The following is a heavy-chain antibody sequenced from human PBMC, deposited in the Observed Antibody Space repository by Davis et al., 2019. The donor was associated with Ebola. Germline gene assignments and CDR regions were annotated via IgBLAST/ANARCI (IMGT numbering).Heavy chain of an antibody. CDR1: GFTFSSYA. Sequence: GESLKISCAASGFTFSSYAMHWVRQAPGKGLEWVAVISYDGSNKYYADSVKGRFTISRDNSKNTLYLQMNSLRAEDTAVYYCARDAVAARTGGGDGMNVWGQGTTVTVSS. CDR2: ISYDGSNK. CDR3: ARDAVAARTGGGDGMNV. J-gene: IGHJ6*02. D-gene: IGHD6-6*01. V-gene: IGHV3-30-3*01.